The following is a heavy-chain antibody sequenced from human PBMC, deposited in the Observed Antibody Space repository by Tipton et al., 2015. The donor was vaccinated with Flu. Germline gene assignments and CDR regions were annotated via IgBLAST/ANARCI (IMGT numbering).Heavy chain of an antibody. Sequence: SLRLSCAPSGFTVSSSYMNWVRQAPGKGLEWVANIKQDGSEKNYVDSVKGRFTISRDNAENSLYLQMNSLRAEDTAIYYCSTSLIYWGQGVLVTVSS. CDR2: IKQDGSEK. CDR1: GFTVSSSY. CDR3: STSLIY. V-gene: IGHV3-7*01. J-gene: IGHJ4*02.